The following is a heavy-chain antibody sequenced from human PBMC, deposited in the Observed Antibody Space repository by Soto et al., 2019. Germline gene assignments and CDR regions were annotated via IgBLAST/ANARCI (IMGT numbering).Heavy chain of an antibody. J-gene: IGHJ4*02. V-gene: IGHV4-59*01. CDR3: ARDGYDGSGSPYPAY. D-gene: IGHD3-10*01. CDR1: GGSMSDYF. Sequence: PSETLSLTCSVSGGSMSDYFWSWIRQSPGKGLEWIGYIDYLGSTDYNPSLKSRVTISVDTSRRQFSLRLTSVTAADTAVYYCARDGYDGSGSPYPAYWGPGTQVTVSS. CDR2: IDYLGST.